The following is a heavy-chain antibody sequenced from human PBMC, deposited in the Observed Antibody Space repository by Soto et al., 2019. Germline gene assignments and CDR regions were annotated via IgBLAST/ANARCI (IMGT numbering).Heavy chain of an antibody. Sequence: GASVKVSCKASGYTFTSYDINWVRQATGQGLEWMGWMNPNSGNTGYAQKFQGRVTMTRNTSISTAYMELSSLRSEDTAVYYCAAGYYGPGSYYNPIDYYYYGMDVWGQGTTVTVSS. CDR2: MNPNSGNT. D-gene: IGHD3-10*01. J-gene: IGHJ6*02. CDR1: GYTFTSYD. V-gene: IGHV1-8*01. CDR3: AAGYYGPGSYYNPIDYYYYGMDV.